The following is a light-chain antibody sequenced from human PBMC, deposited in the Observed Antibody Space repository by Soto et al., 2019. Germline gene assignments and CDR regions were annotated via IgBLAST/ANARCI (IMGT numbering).Light chain of an antibody. J-gene: IGLJ3*02. CDR1: SSDVGDYNS. CDR2: EVS. V-gene: IGLV2-8*01. CDR3: CSYAGSNIWV. Sequence: QPVLTQPPPASGSPGRPVTISCSGTSSDVGDYNSASWYQQHPGKAPKLMIYEVSKRPSGVPDRFSGSKSGNAASLTVSGLQAEDEADYYCCSYAGSNIWVFGGGTKVTGL.